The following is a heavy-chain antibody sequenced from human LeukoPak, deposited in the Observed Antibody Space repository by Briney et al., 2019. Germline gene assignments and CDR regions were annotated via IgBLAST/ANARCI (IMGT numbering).Heavy chain of an antibody. CDR2: INPSGGST. V-gene: IGHV1-46*01. CDR3: ARDGLAYCGGDCYSPSDY. Sequence: ASVKVSCKASGYTFTSYYMHWVRQAPGQGLAWMGIINPSGGSTSYAQKFQGRVTMTRDTSTSTVYMELSSLRSEDTAVYYCARDGLAYCGGDCYSPSDYWGQGTLVTVSS. J-gene: IGHJ4*02. CDR1: GYTFTSYY. D-gene: IGHD2-21*02.